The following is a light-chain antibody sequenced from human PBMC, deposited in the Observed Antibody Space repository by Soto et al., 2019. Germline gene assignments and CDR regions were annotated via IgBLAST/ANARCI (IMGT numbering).Light chain of an antibody. V-gene: IGKV3-20*01. Sequence: EIVLTQSPGTLSLSPGERATLSCRASRSVTSNYLGWYQQKPGQAPRLLIYGASSRATGIPDRFSGSGSGTDFTLTVSRLEPEDFGLYYCQQYASSPFTFGQGTKLEI. CDR3: QQYASSPFT. CDR2: GAS. J-gene: IGKJ2*01. CDR1: RSVTSNY.